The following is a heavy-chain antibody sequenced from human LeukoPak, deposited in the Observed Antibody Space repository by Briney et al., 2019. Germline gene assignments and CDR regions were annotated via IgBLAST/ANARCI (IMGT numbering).Heavy chain of an antibody. CDR2: IWHDGSEK. CDR3: ARDGSNDFWSGYYPDY. J-gene: IGHJ4*02. V-gene: IGHV3-33*01. D-gene: IGHD3-3*01. Sequence: GGALRLSCAASGFTFSDYGMHWVRQAPGEGLEWVAVIWHDGSEKYYGDSVKGRFTISRDDSKNTLHLQMNSLRAEDTGVYYCARDGSNDFWSGYYPDYWGQGTLVTVSS. CDR1: GFTFSDYG.